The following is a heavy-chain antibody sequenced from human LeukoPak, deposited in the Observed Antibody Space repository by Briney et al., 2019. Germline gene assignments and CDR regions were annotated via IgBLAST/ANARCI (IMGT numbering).Heavy chain of an antibody. V-gene: IGHV4-39*07. J-gene: IGHJ5*02. CDR2: LYFTGST. CDR3: ARGMTSAGYFGEPSHNWFDP. Sequence: SETLSLTCTVSLDSVSSSTYYWGWIRQPPGKGLEWIGSLYFTGSTYSNPSLKSRVTMSVDTSKNQFSLTLNSVTAADTALYYCARGMTSAGYFGEPSHNWFDPWGQGILVTVSS. CDR1: LDSVSSSTYY. D-gene: IGHD3-10*01.